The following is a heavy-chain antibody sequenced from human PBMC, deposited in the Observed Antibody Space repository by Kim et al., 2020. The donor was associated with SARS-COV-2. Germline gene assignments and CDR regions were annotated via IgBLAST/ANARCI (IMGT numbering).Heavy chain of an antibody. CDR1: GFTFSSYA. Sequence: GGSLRLSCAASGFTFSSYAMHWVRQAPGKGLEWVAVISYDGSNKYYADSVKGRFTISRDNSKNTLYLQMNSLRAEDTAVYYCEAELRTDYYYYYGMDVWGPGTTVTVSS. D-gene: IGHD1-26*01. J-gene: IGHJ6*02. CDR3: EAELRTDYYYYYGMDV. CDR2: ISYDGSNK. V-gene: IGHV3-30*04.